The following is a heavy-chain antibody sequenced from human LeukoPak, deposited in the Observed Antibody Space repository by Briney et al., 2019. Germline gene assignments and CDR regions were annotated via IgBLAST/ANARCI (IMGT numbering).Heavy chain of an antibody. CDR3: VTPLPHYCSGTNCPLRY. Sequence: GASVKVSCKASDYTFDSYGITWVRQAPGQRLGRLGWISADNGATDFGQKVQVRVTLTTDTSTNTAYMELRSLRSDDTAVYYCVTPLPHYCSGTNCPLRYWGQGTLVTVSS. CDR2: ISADNGAT. CDR1: DYTFDSYG. J-gene: IGHJ4*02. V-gene: IGHV1-18*01. D-gene: IGHD2-2*01.